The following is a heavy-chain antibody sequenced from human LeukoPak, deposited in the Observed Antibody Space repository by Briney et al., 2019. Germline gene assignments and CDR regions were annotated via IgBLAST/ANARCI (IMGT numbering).Heavy chain of an antibody. CDR3: AKLGGQEVYNYYVGV. Sequence: GGSLRLSCEASGFTFSSYAMSWVRQAPGKGLEWVSGIIDSGDITYYANSVKGRFTISSDNSKNTLYLQMNSLRAGDTAVYYCAKLGGQEVYNYYVGVWGKGTTVAVSS. J-gene: IGHJ6*03. V-gene: IGHV3-23*01. CDR1: GFTFSSYA. CDR2: IIDSGDIT. D-gene: IGHD3-16*01.